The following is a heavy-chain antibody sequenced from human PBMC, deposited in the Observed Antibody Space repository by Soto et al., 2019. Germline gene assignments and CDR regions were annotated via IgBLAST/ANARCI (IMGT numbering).Heavy chain of an antibody. V-gene: IGHV4-30-4*01. CDR2: IYYSGST. CDR3: ARGVVGATTNFDY. D-gene: IGHD1-26*01. Sequence: SETLSLTCTVSGGSISSGDYYWSWIRQPPGKGLEWIGYIYYSGSTYYNPSLKSRVTISVDTSKNQFSLKLSSVTAADTAVYYCARGVVGATTNFDYWGQGTLVTVSS. J-gene: IGHJ4*02. CDR1: GGSISSGDYY.